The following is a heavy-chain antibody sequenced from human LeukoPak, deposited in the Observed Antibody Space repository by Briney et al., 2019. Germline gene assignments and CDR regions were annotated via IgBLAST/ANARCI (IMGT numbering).Heavy chain of an antibody. CDR1: GFTFSNHG. J-gene: IGHJ6*03. CDR2: IRYDGTDK. V-gene: IGHV3-30*02. CDR3: AKDAVFGVVINYYYMDV. Sequence: GGSLRLSCAASGFTFSNHGMHWVRQAPGKGLEWVAFIRYDGTDKYYADSVKGRFTISRDNSKNTLYLQMNSLRAEDTAVYYCAKDAVFGVVINYYYMDVWGKGTTVTVSS. D-gene: IGHD3-3*01.